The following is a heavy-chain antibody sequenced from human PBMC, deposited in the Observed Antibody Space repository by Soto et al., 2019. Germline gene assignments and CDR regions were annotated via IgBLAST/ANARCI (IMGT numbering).Heavy chain of an antibody. CDR1: GFSFSSYW. CDR3: ARGGHCSGGVCYSVGENLDY. CDR2: INSDGSYT. Sequence: EVQLVASGGGLVQPGGSLRLSCAASGFSFSSYWIHWVRQAPGKGLVWVSRINSDGSYTTYADSVKGRFTISRDNAKNTLFLQMNSLSAEDTAVYYCARGGHCSGGVCYSVGENLDYWGQGTLVTVSS. J-gene: IGHJ4*02. D-gene: IGHD2-15*01. V-gene: IGHV3-74*01.